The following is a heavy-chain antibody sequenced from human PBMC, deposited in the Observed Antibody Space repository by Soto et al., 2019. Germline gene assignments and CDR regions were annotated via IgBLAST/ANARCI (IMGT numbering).Heavy chain of an antibody. CDR1: GGSISSSSYY. D-gene: IGHD3-3*01. CDR2: IYYSGST. V-gene: IGHV4-39*01. CDR3: ARAVFGDFWSGYYTGYGTYYYYYGMDV. J-gene: IGHJ6*02. Sequence: PSETLSLTCTVSGGSISSSSYYWGWIRQPPGKGLEWIGSIYYSGSTYYNPSLKSRVTISVDTSKNQFSLKLSSVTAADTAVYYCARAVFGDFWSGYYTGYGTYYYYYGMDVWGQGTTVTVSS.